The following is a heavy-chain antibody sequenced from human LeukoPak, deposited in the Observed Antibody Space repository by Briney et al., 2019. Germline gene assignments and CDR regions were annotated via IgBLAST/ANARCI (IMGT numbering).Heavy chain of an antibody. CDR3: ARDAQRGFDYSNSLQY. CDR2: IWSDGTNR. D-gene: IGHD4-11*01. V-gene: IGHV3-33*01. CDR1: GFIFSHYG. Sequence: GGSLRLSCAASGFIFSHYGRHWVRQAPGKGLEGGAVIWSDGTNRYYADSVKGRFSINRDDSQKRVFLQMDSLRAEDTAVYYCARDAQRGFDYSNSLQYWGQGALVTVSS. J-gene: IGHJ4*02.